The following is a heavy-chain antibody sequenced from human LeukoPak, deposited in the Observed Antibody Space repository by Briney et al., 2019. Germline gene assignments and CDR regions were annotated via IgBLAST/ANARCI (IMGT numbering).Heavy chain of an antibody. Sequence: ASVKVSCTASGYMFTSSYMHWVRQAPGQGLEWMGIINPSGGSTIYAHKFQGRVTMTRDTSTSTVYMELSSLRSEDTALYYCARDRGYYDSSGYRSDAFDMWGQGTMVTVSS. CDR3: ARDRGYYDSSGYRSDAFDM. CDR1: GYMFTSSY. V-gene: IGHV1-46*01. J-gene: IGHJ3*02. CDR2: INPSGGST. D-gene: IGHD3-22*01.